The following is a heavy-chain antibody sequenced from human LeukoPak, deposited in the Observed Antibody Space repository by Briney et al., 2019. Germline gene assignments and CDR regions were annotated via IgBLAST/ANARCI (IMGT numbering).Heavy chain of an antibody. J-gene: IGHJ4*02. CDR2: INHSGST. D-gene: IGHD1-26*01. CDR1: GGSFSGYY. Sequence: PSETLSLTCAVYGGSFSGYYWSWIRQPPGKGLEWIGEINHSGSTNYNPSLKSRVTISVDTSKNQFSLKLSSVTAADTAVYYCARGSPPKGGKKGDWGQGTLVTVSS. V-gene: IGHV4-34*01. CDR3: ARGSPPKGGKKGD.